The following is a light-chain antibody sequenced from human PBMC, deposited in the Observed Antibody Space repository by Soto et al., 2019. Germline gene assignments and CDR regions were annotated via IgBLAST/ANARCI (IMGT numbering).Light chain of an antibody. Sequence: DIQMTQSPSSLSASVGDRVTITCRASQSISSYLNWYQQKPGKAPKLLIYAASSLQSGVPSRFSGSGSWTDFTLTIISLQPEDFETYDGEQSYSTPLTFGGGNKVEIK. CDR3: EQSYSTPLT. CDR2: AAS. V-gene: IGKV1-39*01. CDR1: QSISSY. J-gene: IGKJ4*01.